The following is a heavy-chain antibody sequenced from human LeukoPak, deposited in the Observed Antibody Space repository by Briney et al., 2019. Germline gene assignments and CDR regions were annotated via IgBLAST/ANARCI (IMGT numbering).Heavy chain of an antibody. CDR3: AKEDVAYYDRNYYYGMDV. Sequence: GRSLRLSCAASGFTFSSYGMHGVREAPGKGLEWVAVISYDGSNKYYADSVKGRFTISRDNSKNTLYLQMNSLRAEDTAVYYCAKEDVAYYDRNYYYGMDVWGQGTTVTVSS. V-gene: IGHV3-30*18. D-gene: IGHD3-22*01. CDR1: GFTFSSYG. CDR2: ISYDGSNK. J-gene: IGHJ6*02.